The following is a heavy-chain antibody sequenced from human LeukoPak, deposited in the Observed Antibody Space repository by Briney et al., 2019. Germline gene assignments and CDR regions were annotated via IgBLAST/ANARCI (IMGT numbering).Heavy chain of an antibody. CDR2: INPSGGST. CDR1: GYTFTDYY. CDR3: AGARYSSAWYDY. Sequence: ASVKVSCKASGYTFTDYYMHWVRQAPGQGLEWMGIINPSGGSTSYAQKFQGRVTMTRDTSTSTVYVELSSLRSEDTAVYYCAGARYSSAWYDYWGQGTLVTVSS. V-gene: IGHV1-46*01. D-gene: IGHD6-19*01. J-gene: IGHJ4*02.